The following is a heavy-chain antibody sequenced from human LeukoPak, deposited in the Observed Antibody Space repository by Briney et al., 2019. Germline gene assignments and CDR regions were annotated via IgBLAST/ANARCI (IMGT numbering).Heavy chain of an antibody. V-gene: IGHV1-8*03. CDR3: ARAGEYYDFWSGPRGGWFDP. CDR2: MNPNSGNT. D-gene: IGHD3-3*01. CDR1: GYTLTSYD. J-gene: IGHJ5*02. Sequence: ASVKVSCXASGYTLTSYDINWVRQATGQGLAWMGWMNPNSGNTGYAQKFQGRVTITRNTSISTAYMELSSLRSEDTAVYYCARAGEYYDFWSGPRGGWFDPWGQGTLVTVSS.